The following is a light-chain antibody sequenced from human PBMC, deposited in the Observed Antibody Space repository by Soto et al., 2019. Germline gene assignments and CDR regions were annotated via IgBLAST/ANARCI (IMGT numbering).Light chain of an antibody. V-gene: IGKV1-5*01. CDR3: QHMRT. CDR2: DAS. CDR1: QNINNW. J-gene: IGKJ1*01. Sequence: GDRVTITCRASQNINNWIAWYQQKPGKAPKFLIYDASTLESGVPSRFSGSRFGTEFSLTISSLQPDDFGSYYCQHMRTFGQGTKV.